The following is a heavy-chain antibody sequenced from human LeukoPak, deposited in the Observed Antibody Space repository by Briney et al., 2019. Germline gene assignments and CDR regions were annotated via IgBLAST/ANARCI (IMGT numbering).Heavy chain of an antibody. V-gene: IGHV3-9*01. CDR3: AKGLRGVAYYFDY. D-gene: IGHD2-15*01. CDR1: GFTFDDYA. J-gene: IGHJ4*02. CDR2: ISWNSGSI. Sequence: GRSLRLSCAASGFTFDDYAMHWVRQDPGKGLEWVSGISWNSGSIGYADSVKGRFTISRDNAKNSLYLQMNSLRAEDTALYYCAKGLRGVAYYFDYWGQGTLVTVSS.